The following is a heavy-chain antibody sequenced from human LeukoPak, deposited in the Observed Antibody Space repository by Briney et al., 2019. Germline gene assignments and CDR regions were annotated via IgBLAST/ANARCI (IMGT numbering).Heavy chain of an antibody. D-gene: IGHD2-2*01. CDR1: GGTFSSYT. J-gene: IGHJ6*02. CDR3: ARDQPNYCSSTSCFRMDV. Sequence: SVKVSCKASGGTFSSYTISWVRQAPGQGLEWMGRIIPILGIANYAQKFQGRVTITADKSTSTAYMELSSLRSEDTAVYYCARDQPNYCSSTSCFRMDVWGQGTTVIVSS. CDR2: IIPILGIA. V-gene: IGHV1-69*04.